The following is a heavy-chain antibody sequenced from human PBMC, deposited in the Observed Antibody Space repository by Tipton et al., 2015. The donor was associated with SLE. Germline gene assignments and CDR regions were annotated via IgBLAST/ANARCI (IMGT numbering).Heavy chain of an antibody. CDR3: ASGDCSSTSCYRAEYFQH. CDR2: IIPIFGTA. Sequence: LVQSGPEVKKPGSSVKVSCKASGGTFSSYAISWVRQAPGQGLEWMGGIIPIFGTANYAQKFQGRVTITTDESTSTAYMELSSLRSEDTAVYYCASGDCSSTSCYRAEYFQHWGQGTLVTVSS. J-gene: IGHJ1*01. V-gene: IGHV1-69*05. CDR1: GGTFSSYA. D-gene: IGHD2-2*01.